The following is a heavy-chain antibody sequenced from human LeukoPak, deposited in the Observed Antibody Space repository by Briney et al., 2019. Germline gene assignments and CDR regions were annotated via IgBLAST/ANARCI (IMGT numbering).Heavy chain of an antibody. CDR3: ARGGYYGSGNDFRFDP. V-gene: IGHV4-61*01. D-gene: IGHD3-10*01. J-gene: IGHJ5*02. CDR2: IYYSGST. Sequence: SETLSLTCTVSGDSISSSSYYWSWIRQPPGKGLEWSGYIYYSGSTNYKPSLKSRVTISVDTCKNQFSLKLSSVTAADTAVYYCARGGYYGSGNDFRFDPWGQGTLVTVSS. CDR1: GDSISSSSYY.